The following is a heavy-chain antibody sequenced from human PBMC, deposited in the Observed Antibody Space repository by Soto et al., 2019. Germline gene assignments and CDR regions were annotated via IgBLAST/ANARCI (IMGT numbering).Heavy chain of an antibody. J-gene: IGHJ4*02. CDR2: IYYSGST. Sequence: TLSLTCTVSGGSISSSSYYWGWIRQPPGKGLEWIGSIYYSGSTYYNPSLKSRVTISVDTPKNQFSLKLSSVTAADTAVYYCARRRDSSSWYLDYWGQGTMVTVSS. V-gene: IGHV4-39*01. D-gene: IGHD6-13*01. CDR1: GGSISSSSYY. CDR3: ARRRDSSSWYLDY.